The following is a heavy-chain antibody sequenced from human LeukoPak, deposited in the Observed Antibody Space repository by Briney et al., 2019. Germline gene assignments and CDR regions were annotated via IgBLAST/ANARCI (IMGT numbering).Heavy chain of an antibody. CDR2: IWYDGSSK. Sequence: GGSLRLSCAASGFTFSDYGMHWVRQAPGKGLEWVAVIWYDGSSKYYGDSVKGRFTISRDNSKNTLYLQMNSLRVEDTAMYYCAKDLRTIFGVANYFFDYWGQGTLVTVSS. J-gene: IGHJ4*02. V-gene: IGHV3-33*06. CDR3: AKDLRTIFGVANYFFDY. CDR1: GFTFSDYG. D-gene: IGHD3-3*01.